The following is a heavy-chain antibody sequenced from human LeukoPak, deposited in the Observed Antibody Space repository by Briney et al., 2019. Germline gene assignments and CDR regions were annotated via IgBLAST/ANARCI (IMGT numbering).Heavy chain of an antibody. V-gene: IGHV3-66*04. Sequence: GGSLRLSCAASGFTVSSNYMSWARQAPGKGLEWVSVIYNGGSTYYADSVKGRFTISRDTSKNTLYLQMNSLRVEDTAVYYCARHDWFDPWGQGTRITVSS. J-gene: IGHJ5*02. CDR1: GFTVSSNY. CDR3: ARHDWFDP. CDR2: IYNGGST.